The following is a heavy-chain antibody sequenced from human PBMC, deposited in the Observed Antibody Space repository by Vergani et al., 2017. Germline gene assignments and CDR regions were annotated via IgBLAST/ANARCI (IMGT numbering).Heavy chain of an antibody. CDR2: IYYSGST. V-gene: IGHV4-30-4*02. Sequence: QVQLVQSGAEVKKPGASVKVSCKASGYTFTSYGISWIRQHPGKGLEWIGYIYYSGSTYYNPSLKSRVTISVDTSKNQFSLKLSSVTAADTAVYYCARTDYGDYHDYWGQGTLVTVSS. J-gene: IGHJ4*02. CDR3: ARTDYGDYHDY. CDR1: GYTFTSYGI. D-gene: IGHD4-17*01.